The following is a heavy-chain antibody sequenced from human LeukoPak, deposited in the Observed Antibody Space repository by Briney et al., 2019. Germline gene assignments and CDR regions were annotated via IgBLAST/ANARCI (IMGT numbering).Heavy chain of an antibody. J-gene: IGHJ6*02. CDR1: GYTFTSYY. Sequence: ASVKVSCKASGYTFTSYYMHWVRQAPGQGLEWMGIINPSGGSTSYAQKFQGRVTMTRDTSTSAVYMELSSPRSEDTAVYYCARGLPNYYYGMDVWGQGTTVTVSS. CDR2: INPSGGST. V-gene: IGHV1-46*01. D-gene: IGHD5-12*01. CDR3: ARGLPNYYYGMDV.